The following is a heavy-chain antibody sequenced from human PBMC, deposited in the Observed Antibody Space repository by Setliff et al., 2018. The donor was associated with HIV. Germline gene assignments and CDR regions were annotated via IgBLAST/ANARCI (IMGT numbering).Heavy chain of an antibody. V-gene: IGHV4-4*07. CDR1: GGSVSSFY. CDR3: ARGLGGGFSLDAFDI. Sequence: SETLSLTCTVSGGSVSSFYWSWIRQPAEKGLEWIGRIYTRGSTNSNPSLKGRVTMSVDTTKNHFSLKLSSVTAADTAIYYCARGLGGGFSLDAFDIWGRGTMVTVSS. CDR2: IYTRGST. D-gene: IGHD2-15*01. J-gene: IGHJ3*02.